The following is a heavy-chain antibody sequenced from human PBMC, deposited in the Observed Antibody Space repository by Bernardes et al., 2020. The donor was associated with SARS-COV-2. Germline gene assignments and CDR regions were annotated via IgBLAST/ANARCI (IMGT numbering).Heavy chain of an antibody. V-gene: IGHV3-30*18. Sequence: GGSLRLSCGASGFTFSSYGMHWVRQAPGKGLEWVAVISYDGSNEYYTDSVKGRFTISRDNSKNTLYLQMNSLRAEDTAVYYCAKELTTVTTYFDYWGQGTLVTVSS. CDR3: AKELTTVTTYFDY. CDR1: GFTFSSYG. D-gene: IGHD4-17*01. J-gene: IGHJ4*02. CDR2: ISYDGSNE.